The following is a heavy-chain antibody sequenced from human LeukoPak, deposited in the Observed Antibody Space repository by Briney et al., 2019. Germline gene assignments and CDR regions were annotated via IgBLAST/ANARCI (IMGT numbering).Heavy chain of an antibody. CDR1: GFTVSSNY. Sequence: GGSLRLSCAASGFTVSSNYMSWVRQAPGKGLEWVSVIYSGGSTYYADSVKGRFTISRDNSKNTLYLQMNSLRAEDTAVHYCARAYYYDSSGSIAPFDYWGQGTLVTVSS. CDR3: ARAYYYDSSGSIAPFDY. J-gene: IGHJ4*02. CDR2: IYSGGST. D-gene: IGHD3-22*01. V-gene: IGHV3-53*01.